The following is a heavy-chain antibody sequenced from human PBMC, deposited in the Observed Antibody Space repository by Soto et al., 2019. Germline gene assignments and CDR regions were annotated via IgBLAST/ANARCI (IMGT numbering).Heavy chain of an antibody. J-gene: IGHJ4*02. CDR1: GGSISSGGYY. Sequence: KTSETLSLTCTVSGGSISSGGYYWSWIRQHPGKGLEWIGYIYYSGSTYYNPSLKSRVTISVDTSKNQFSLKLSSVTAADTAVYYCARVGTYGDSDYWGQGTLVTVSS. V-gene: IGHV4-31*03. CDR2: IYYSGST. CDR3: ARVGTYGDSDY. D-gene: IGHD4-17*01.